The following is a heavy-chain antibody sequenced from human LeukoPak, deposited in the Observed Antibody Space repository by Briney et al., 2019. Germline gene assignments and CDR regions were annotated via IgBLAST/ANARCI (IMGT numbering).Heavy chain of an antibody. D-gene: IGHD4-11*01. Sequence: PGGSLRLSCAASGFTFSSYWMSWVRQAPGKGLEWVANIKQDGSEKYYVDSVKGRFTISRDNAKNSLYQQMNSLRAEDTAVYYCARRMTTVTAYFDYWGQGTLVTVSS. CDR3: ARRMTTVTAYFDY. CDR1: GFTFSSYW. J-gene: IGHJ4*02. CDR2: IKQDGSEK. V-gene: IGHV3-7*01.